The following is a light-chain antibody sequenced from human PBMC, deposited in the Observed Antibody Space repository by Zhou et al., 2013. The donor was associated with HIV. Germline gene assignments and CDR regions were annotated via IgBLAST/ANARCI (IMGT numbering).Light chain of an antibody. Sequence: DIQMTQFPSTLSASVGDRVTITCRASQNINGWLAWYQQKPGNAPKLLIFRVSTLEGGVPSRFSGSGSGTEFTLTISGLQPEDFATYYCQQSHFTFGPGTKVDFK. V-gene: IGKV1-5*03. CDR2: RVS. CDR3: QQSHFT. J-gene: IGKJ3*01. CDR1: QNINGW.